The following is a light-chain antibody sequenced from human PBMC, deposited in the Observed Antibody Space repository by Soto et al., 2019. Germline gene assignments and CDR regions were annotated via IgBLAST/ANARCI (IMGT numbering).Light chain of an antibody. Sequence: QSALTQPASVSGSPGQSITISCTGTSSDVGAYNFVSWYQQHPGKVPKLMIFDVSSRPSGVSDRLSGSKSGNTASLTISGLHAEDEGDYYCSSYTSSSTHVFGSGTKLTVL. J-gene: IGLJ1*01. CDR1: SSDVGAYNF. CDR2: DVS. CDR3: SSYTSSSTHV. V-gene: IGLV2-14*03.